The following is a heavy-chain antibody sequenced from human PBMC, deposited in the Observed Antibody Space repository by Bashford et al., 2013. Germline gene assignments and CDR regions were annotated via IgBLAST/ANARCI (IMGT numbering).Heavy chain of an antibody. D-gene: IGHD3-10*01. J-gene: IGHJ5*02. V-gene: IGHV4-38-2*02. CDR1: GGSISSGYY. CDR3: AREGSGSSINWFDP. Sequence: ETLSLTCAVSGGSISSGYYWGWIRQPPGKGLEWIGSIYHSGSTYYNPSLKSRVTISVDTSKNQFSLKLSSVTAADTAVYYCAREGSGSSINWFDPWGQGTLVTVSS. CDR2: IYHSGST.